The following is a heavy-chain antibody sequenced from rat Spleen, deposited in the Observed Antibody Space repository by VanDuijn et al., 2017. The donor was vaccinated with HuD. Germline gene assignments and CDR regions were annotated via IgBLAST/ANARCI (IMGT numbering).Heavy chain of an antibody. CDR3: ARLNYGGYIEEFDY. CDR2: ISPSGGTT. V-gene: IGHV5-25*01. CDR1: GFIFSDYD. J-gene: IGHJ2*01. D-gene: IGHD1-11*01. Sequence: EVQLVESGGGSVQPGRSLKLSCAASGFIFSDYDMAWVRQAPTKGLEWVASISPSGGTTYYRDSVKGRFTVSRDDAKSTLYLQMDSLGSEDTATYYCARLNYGGYIEEFDYWGQGVMVTVSS.